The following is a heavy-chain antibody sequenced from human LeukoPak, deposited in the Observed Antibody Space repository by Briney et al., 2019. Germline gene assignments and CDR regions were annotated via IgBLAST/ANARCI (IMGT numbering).Heavy chain of an antibody. D-gene: IGHD3-10*01. CDR1: GYTFTNNA. Sequence: ASAKVSCKTSGYTFTNNAITWVRQAPGQGLERMGWITTYNGNENLAQKIQGRVTMTPDPSTSTAYMELRSLRSDDTAVYFCARGGSGSYCPDFWAQGALVIVSS. CDR3: ARGGSGSYCPDF. CDR2: ITTYNGNE. J-gene: IGHJ4*02. V-gene: IGHV1-18*01.